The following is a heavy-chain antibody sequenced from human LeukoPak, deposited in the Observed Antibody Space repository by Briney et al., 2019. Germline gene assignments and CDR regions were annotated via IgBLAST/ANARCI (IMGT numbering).Heavy chain of an antibody. CDR1: GFTFSSYA. V-gene: IGHV3-30-3*01. CDR3: ARGIDYSSSRGYFDY. Sequence: GGSLRLSCAASGFTFSSYAMHWVRQAPGKGLEWVAVILYDGSNKYYADSVKGRFTISRDNSKNTLYLQMNSLRPEDTAVYYCARGIDYSSSRGYFDYWGQGTLVTVSS. CDR2: ILYDGSNK. D-gene: IGHD6-6*01. J-gene: IGHJ4*02.